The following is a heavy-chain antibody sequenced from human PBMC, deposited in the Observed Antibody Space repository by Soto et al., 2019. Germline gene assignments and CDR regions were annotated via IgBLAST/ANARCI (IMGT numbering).Heavy chain of an antibody. CDR2: IYHSGST. Sequence: SETLSLTCAVSGGSISSGGYSWSWIRQPPGKGLEWIGYIYHSGSTYYNPSLKSRVTISVDRSKNQFSLKLSSVTAADTAVYYCARGQQLVRNYWGQGTLVTVSS. D-gene: IGHD6-13*01. CDR3: ARGQQLVRNY. CDR1: GGSISSGGYS. V-gene: IGHV4-30-2*01. J-gene: IGHJ4*02.